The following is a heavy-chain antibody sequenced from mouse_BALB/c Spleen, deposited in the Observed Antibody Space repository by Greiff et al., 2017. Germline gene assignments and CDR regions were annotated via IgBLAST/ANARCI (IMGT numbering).Heavy chain of an antibody. J-gene: IGHJ4*01. CDR1: GYTFTDYN. V-gene: IGHV1-18*01. CDR2: INPNNGGT. CDR3: ARLGTTVPYAMDY. Sequence: VHVKQSGPELVKPGASVKIPCKASGYTFTDYNMDWVKQSHGKSLEWIGDINPNNGGTIYNQKFKGKATLTVDKSSSTAYMELRSLTSEDTAVYYCARLGTTVPYAMDYWGQGTSVTVSS. D-gene: IGHD1-1*01.